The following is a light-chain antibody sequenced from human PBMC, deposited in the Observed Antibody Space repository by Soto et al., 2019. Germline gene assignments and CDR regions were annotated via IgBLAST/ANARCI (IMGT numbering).Light chain of an antibody. Sequence: QSALTQPRSVSGSPGQSVTISCTGTSSDVGTYDFVSWYQQHPDKAPKLIIYEDTKRPSGVSSRFSGSKSGNTASLTISGLQAEDAADYYCCSYAGSYTLIFGGGTKLTVL. J-gene: IGLJ2*01. V-gene: IGLV2-11*01. CDR2: EDT. CDR3: CSYAGSYTLI. CDR1: SSDVGTYDF.